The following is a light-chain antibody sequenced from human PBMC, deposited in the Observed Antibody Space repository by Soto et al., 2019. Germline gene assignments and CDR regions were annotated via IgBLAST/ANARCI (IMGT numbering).Light chain of an antibody. CDR2: EST. CDR3: CSCVSGSPFDVL. Sequence: QSALTQPASVSGSPGQSITISCTGTGSALVNYNLVSWYQQPPGQAPRLVIYESTNRPSGVSDRFSASKSGNTASLTITGRQAEDEDDYYCCSCVSGSPFDVLFGGGTKVTVL. CDR1: GSALVNYNL. V-gene: IGLV2-23*01. J-gene: IGLJ3*02.